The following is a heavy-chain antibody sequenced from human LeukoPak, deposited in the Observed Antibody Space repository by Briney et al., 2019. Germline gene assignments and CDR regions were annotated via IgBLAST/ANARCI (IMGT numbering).Heavy chain of an antibody. J-gene: IGHJ4*02. CDR3: AKAHCSSTSCSRADN. CDR2: IDGSGGTT. V-gene: IGHV3-23*01. D-gene: IGHD2-2*01. CDR1: GFTVSTYA. Sequence: GGSLRLSCAASGFTVSTYAMSWVRQAPGQGLEWVSAIDGSGGTTFYADSVKGRVTISRVQSTNTVYLQMNSLRADHTAVYYCAKAHCSSTSCSRADNWGQGTLVTVSS.